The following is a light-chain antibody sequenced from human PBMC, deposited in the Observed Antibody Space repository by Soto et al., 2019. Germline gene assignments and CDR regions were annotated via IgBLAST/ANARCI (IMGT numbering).Light chain of an antibody. CDR1: SSNIGINY. Sequence: QSVLTQPPSVSAAPGQKITISCSGSSSNIGINYVSWFQHLPGTAPKLLMYDNNKRPSGIPDRFSGSKSGTSATLGITGLQTGDEADYYCGTWDSSFSVYVFGTGTKVTVL. J-gene: IGLJ1*01. V-gene: IGLV1-51*01. CDR2: DNN. CDR3: GTWDSSFSVYV.